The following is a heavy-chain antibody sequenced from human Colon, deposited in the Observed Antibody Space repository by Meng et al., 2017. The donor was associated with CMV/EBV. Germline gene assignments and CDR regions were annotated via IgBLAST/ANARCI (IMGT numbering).Heavy chain of an antibody. CDR2: IQSDGGEK. V-gene: IGHV3-30*02. CDR3: ARGDPMDIVEVPVANYYGMDV. D-gene: IGHD2-2*03. CDR1: GFTFSIST. J-gene: IGHJ6*02. Sequence: GESLKISCAASGFTFSISTMHWVRQAPGKGLEWVAFIQSDGGEKYYADSVKGRFTISRDNAKNSLYLQMNSLRADDTAIYYCARGDPMDIVEVPVANYYGMDVWGQGTTVTVSS.